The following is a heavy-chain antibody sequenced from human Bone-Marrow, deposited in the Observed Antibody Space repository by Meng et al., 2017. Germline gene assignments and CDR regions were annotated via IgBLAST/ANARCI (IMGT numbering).Heavy chain of an antibody. CDR2: IYSGGST. CDR1: GFTVSSNY. J-gene: IGHJ4*02. CDR3: ARDGRYYYDSSGYYLN. D-gene: IGHD3-22*01. V-gene: IGHV3-66*02. Sequence: GGSLRLSCAASGFTVSSNYMSWVRQAPGKGLEWVSVIYSGGSTYYADSVKGRFTISRDNSKNTLYLQMNSLRAEGTAVYYCARDGRYYYDSSGYYLNWGQGTLVTVSS.